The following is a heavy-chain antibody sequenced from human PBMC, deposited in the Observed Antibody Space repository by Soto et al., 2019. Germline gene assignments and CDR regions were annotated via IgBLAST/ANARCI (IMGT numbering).Heavy chain of an antibody. J-gene: IGHJ3*01. D-gene: IGHD2-21*01. CDR3: ARDWGACTPGECYSHGFDL. CDR2: SWHDGRHL. CDR1: GFTLDTYG. V-gene: IGHV3-33*01. Sequence: QEQLVESGGGMVQPGGSLRLSCAVSGFTLDTYGMHWVRQAAGQGLEWVAVSWHDGRHLDYADSVRGRFTVFRDDSMNTLFLEMNGLRGDDTAVYYCARDWGACTPGECYSHGFDLWGQGTLVTVSS.